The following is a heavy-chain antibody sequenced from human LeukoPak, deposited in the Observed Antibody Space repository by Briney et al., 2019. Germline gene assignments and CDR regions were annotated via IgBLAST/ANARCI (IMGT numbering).Heavy chain of an antibody. CDR1: GGTFSSYA. D-gene: IGHD1-26*01. Sequence: SVKVSCKASGGTFSSYAISWVRQAPGQGLEWMGRIIPIFGIANYAQKFQSRVTITADKSTSTAYMELSSLRSEDTAVYYCARDVDSGSYYGYYFDYWGQGTLVTVSS. CDR3: ARDVDSGSYYGYYFDY. V-gene: IGHV1-69*04. CDR2: IIPIFGIA. J-gene: IGHJ4*02.